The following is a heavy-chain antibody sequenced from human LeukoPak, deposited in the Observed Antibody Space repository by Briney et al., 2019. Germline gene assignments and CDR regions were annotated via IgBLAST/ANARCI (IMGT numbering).Heavy chain of an antibody. CDR2: IIPIFGTA. D-gene: IGHD4-17*01. CDR1: GGTFSSYA. Sequence: SVKVSCKASGGTFSSYAISWVRQAPGQGLEWMGGIIPIFGTANYAQKFQGRVTITADESTSTAYMELSSLRSEDTAVYYCARVTSRPGAYGDHFDYWGQGTLVTVSS. J-gene: IGHJ4*02. CDR3: ARVTSRPGAYGDHFDY. V-gene: IGHV1-69*13.